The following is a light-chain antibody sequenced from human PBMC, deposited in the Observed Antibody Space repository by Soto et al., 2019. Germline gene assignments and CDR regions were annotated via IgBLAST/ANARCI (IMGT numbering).Light chain of an antibody. J-gene: IGKJ1*01. CDR2: AAS. V-gene: IGKV1-17*01. CDR1: QEIRMN. CDR3: LQHNSSPRT. Sequence: DIQMTQSPSSLSASVGERFTITCRASQEIRMNLGWYQQKPGKAPERLMYAASTLGSGVPSRFSGSGSGTEFTLTISGLQPEDFATYYCLQHNSSPRTFGQGTRVEIK.